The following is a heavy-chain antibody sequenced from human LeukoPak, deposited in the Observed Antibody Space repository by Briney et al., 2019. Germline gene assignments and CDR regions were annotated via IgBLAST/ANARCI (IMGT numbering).Heavy chain of an antibody. CDR1: PYTSTVFD. J-gene: IGHJ4*02. CDR3: ARDQGGTTYFDY. V-gene: IGHV1-2*06. Sequence: EASVKVSCTASPYTSTVFDMHWVREAPGQGLEWMGRVSPNSGATNYAQKFQGRVTMTRDTSLSTAYMEVSSLRSDDTAVYYCARDQGGTTYFDYWGQGTLVTVSS. D-gene: IGHD1-1*01. CDR2: VSPNSGAT.